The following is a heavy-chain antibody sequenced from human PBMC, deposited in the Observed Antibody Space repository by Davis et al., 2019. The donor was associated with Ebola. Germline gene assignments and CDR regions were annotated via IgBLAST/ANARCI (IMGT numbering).Heavy chain of an antibody. V-gene: IGHV3-21*01. Sequence: GESLKISCAASGFTFRTYSMNWVRQAPGKGLEWVSHITSNSDYKFYADSVKGRFTISRDNAKNSLFLQMNSLRAEDTAGYYCARAWRCGGDCYFFFDSWGQGALVTVSS. D-gene: IGHD2-21*02. CDR1: GFTFRTYS. CDR3: ARAWRCGGDCYFFFDS. CDR2: ITSNSDYK. J-gene: IGHJ5*01.